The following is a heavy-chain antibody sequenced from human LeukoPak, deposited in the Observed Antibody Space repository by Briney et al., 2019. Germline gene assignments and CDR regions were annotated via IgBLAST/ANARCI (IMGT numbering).Heavy chain of an antibody. CDR3: ARALRSRVVVTALSYYFDY. J-gene: IGHJ4*02. V-gene: IGHV4-34*01. D-gene: IGHD2-21*02. CDR1: GGSLSGYY. CDR2: INHSGST. Sequence: SETLSLTCAVYGGSLSGYYWSWIRQPPGKGLEWIGEINHSGSTNYNPSLKSRVTISVDTSKNQFSLKLSSVTAADTAVYYCARALRSRVVVTALSYYFDYWGQGTLVTVSS.